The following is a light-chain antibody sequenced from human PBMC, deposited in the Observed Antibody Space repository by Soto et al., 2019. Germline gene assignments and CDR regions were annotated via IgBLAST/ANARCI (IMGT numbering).Light chain of an antibody. CDR1: QTISTY. V-gene: IGKV1-39*01. Sequence: DIQMTQTPSSLSASVGDRVSLTCRASQTISTYVNWYQHKPGQAPKLLIYAAYALQSGVPSRFSGSASGTEFTLAISSLQPEDFETYYCLQTYSDILTFGQGTRLENK. J-gene: IGKJ5*01. CDR3: LQTYSDILT. CDR2: AAY.